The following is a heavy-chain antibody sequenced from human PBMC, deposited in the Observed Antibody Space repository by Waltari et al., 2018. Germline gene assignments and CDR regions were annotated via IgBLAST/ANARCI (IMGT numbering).Heavy chain of an antibody. D-gene: IGHD6-19*01. V-gene: IGHV3-21*01. CDR3: ARKRYSSGRGFFDY. CDR1: GFTFRRYS. J-gene: IGHJ4*02. Sequence: EVQLVESGGGLVKPGGSLRLSCAASGFTFRRYSMKWVRPAPGKGLEWVSSISSSSSYIYYADSVKGRFTISRDNAKNSLYLQMNSLRAEDTAVYYCARKRYSSGRGFFDYWGQGTLVTVSS. CDR2: ISSSSSYI.